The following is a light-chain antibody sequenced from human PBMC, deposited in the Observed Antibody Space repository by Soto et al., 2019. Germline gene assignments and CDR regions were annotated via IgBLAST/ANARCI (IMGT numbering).Light chain of an antibody. V-gene: IGLV2-14*03. CDR1: SSDVGAYDF. CDR3: SSYTTSSTRV. Sequence: QPASVSGSPGQSITISCTGTSSDVGAYDFVSWYQQHPDKAPKLMIYEVRNRPSGVSNRFSGSKSVNTATLTISGLQAEDEADYYCSSYTTSSTRVFGTGTKLTVL. J-gene: IGLJ1*01. CDR2: EVR.